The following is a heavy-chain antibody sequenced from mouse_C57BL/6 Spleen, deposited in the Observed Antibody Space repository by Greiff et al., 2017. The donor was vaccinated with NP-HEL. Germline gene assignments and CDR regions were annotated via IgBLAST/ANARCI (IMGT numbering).Heavy chain of an antibody. D-gene: IGHD2-5*01. CDR2: INYDGSST. CDR1: GFTFSDYY. CDR3: ARDYSNAMDY. V-gene: IGHV5-16*01. Sequence: DVKLVESEGGLVQPGSSMKLSCTASGFTFSDYYMAWVRQVPEKGLEWVANINYDGSSTYYLDSLKSRFIISRDNAKNILYLQMSSLKSEDTATYYCARDYSNAMDYWGQGTSVTVSS. J-gene: IGHJ4*01.